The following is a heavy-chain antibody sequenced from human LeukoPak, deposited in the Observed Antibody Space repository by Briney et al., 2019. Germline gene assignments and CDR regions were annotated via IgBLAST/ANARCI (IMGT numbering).Heavy chain of an antibody. Sequence: SETLSLTCAVYAGSFSGYYWSWIRQPPGKGLEWIGEINHSGSTNYNPSLKSRVTISVDTSKNQFSLKLSSVTAADTAVYYCASKRMVVHWFDPWGQGTLVTVSS. CDR2: INHSGST. V-gene: IGHV4-34*01. CDR3: ASKRMVVHWFDP. CDR1: AGSFSGYY. D-gene: IGHD3-10*01. J-gene: IGHJ5*02.